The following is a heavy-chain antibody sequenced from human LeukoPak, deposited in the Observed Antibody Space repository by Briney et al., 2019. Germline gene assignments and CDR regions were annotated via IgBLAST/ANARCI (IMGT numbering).Heavy chain of an antibody. CDR3: AREGHSYGMDV. J-gene: IGHJ6*02. V-gene: IGHV3-30*03. Sequence: GGSLRLSCAASGFTFSSYGMHWVRQAPGKGLEWVAVISYDGSNKYYADSVKGRFTISRDNSKNTLYLQMNSLRAEDTAVYYCAREGHSYGMDVWGQGTTVTVSS. CDR1: GFTFSSYG. CDR2: ISYDGSNK.